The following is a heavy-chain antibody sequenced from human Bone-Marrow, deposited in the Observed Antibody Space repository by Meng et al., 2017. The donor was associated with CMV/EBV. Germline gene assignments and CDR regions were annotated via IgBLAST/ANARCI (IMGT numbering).Heavy chain of an antibody. Sequence: GESLKISCATSGFTFTYYAMHWVRQAPGKGLEWVAIIWYDASNKYYADSVKGRFTISRDNSKNTLYLQMNSLRAEDTAVYYCARPGSVWGQGTLVTVSS. J-gene: IGHJ4*02. CDR2: IWYDASNK. D-gene: IGHD1-26*01. CDR1: GFTFTYYA. CDR3: ARPGSV. V-gene: IGHV3-33*01.